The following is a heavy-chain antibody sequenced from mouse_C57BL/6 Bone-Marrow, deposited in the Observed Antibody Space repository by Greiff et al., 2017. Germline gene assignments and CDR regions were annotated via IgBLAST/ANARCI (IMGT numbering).Heavy chain of an antibody. CDR2: IDPSDSYT. Sequence: VQLQQPGAELVKPGASVKLSCKASGYTFTSYWMQWVKQRPGQGLEWIGAIDPSDSYTNYNQKFKGKATLTVDTSSSTAYMQLSSLASEDSAVYYCARRYGFDYWGQGTTLTVSS. V-gene: IGHV1-50*01. CDR1: GYTFTSYW. J-gene: IGHJ2*01. CDR3: ARRYGFDY. D-gene: IGHD1-1*02.